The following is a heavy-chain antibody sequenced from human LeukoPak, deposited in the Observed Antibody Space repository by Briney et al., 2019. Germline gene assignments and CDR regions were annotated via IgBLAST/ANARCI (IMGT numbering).Heavy chain of an antibody. CDR1: GGSVSSGSYY. CDR3: ARDRPTPYSSSSTRWFDP. D-gene: IGHD6-13*01. Sequence: SETLSLTCTVSGGSVSSGSYYWSWIRQPPGKGLEWIGYTYYSGSTDYNPSLKSRVTISVDTSKNQFSLKLSSVTAADTAVYYCARDRPTPYSSSSTRWFDPWGQGTLVTVSS. V-gene: IGHV4-61*01. CDR2: TYYSGST. J-gene: IGHJ5*02.